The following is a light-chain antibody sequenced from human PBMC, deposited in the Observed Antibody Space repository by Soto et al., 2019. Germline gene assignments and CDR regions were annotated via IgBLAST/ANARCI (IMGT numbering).Light chain of an antibody. V-gene: IGLV2-14*01. CDR3: SSYTSTSTPWV. J-gene: IGLJ1*01. Sequence: QSVLTQPASVSGSPGQSITISCTGTSSDVGGYNYVSWYQLHPGKAPKLIIYEVSHRPSGASNHFSGYKSGNTASLTISGLQAEDEADYYCSSYTSTSTPWVFGTGTKVTVL. CDR1: SSDVGGYNY. CDR2: EVS.